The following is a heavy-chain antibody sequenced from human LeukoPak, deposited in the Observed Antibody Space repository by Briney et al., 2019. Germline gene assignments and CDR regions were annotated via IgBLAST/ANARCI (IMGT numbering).Heavy chain of an antibody. CDR2: ISGSAHKI. D-gene: IGHD5-18*01. CDR1: GITFSNYA. V-gene: IGHV3-23*01. J-gene: IGHJ4*02. CDR3: AGRPTGYSSGYIH. Sequence: GGSLRLSCVASGITFSNYAVSWVRQAPEKGLDWVSVISGSAHKIRYADSVKGRFTISRDNSENIVYLQMNNLGVEDTAVYYCAGRPTGYSSGYIHWGQGTLVTVSS.